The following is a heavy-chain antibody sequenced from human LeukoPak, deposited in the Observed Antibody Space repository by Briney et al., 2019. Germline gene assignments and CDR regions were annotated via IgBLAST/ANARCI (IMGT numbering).Heavy chain of an antibody. CDR1: GFTFSSYG. V-gene: IGHV3-30*18. D-gene: IGHD2-21*01. Sequence: PGGSLRLSCAASGFTFSSYGMHWVRQAPGKGLEWVAVISYDGSNKYYADSVKGRFTISRDNSKNTLYLQMNSLRAEDTALYYCAKILVGWRGPLDYWGQGTLVTVSS. CDR3: AKILVGWRGPLDY. CDR2: ISYDGSNK. J-gene: IGHJ4*02.